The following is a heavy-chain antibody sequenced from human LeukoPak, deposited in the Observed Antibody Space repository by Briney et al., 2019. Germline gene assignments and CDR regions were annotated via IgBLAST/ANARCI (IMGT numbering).Heavy chain of an antibody. V-gene: IGHV4-34*01. CDR2: IYHSGST. CDR3: ARGGCSGGSCYEDAFDI. J-gene: IGHJ3*02. Sequence: SETLSLTCAFYGGSFSGYYWSWIRQPPGKGLEWIGEIYHSGSTNYNPSLKSRVTISVDTSKNQFSLKLSSVTAADTAVYYCARGGCSGGSCYEDAFDIWGQGTMVTVSS. CDR1: GGSFSGYY. D-gene: IGHD2-15*01.